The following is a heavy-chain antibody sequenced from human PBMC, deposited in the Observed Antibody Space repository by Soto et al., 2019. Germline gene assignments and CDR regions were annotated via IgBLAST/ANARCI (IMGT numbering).Heavy chain of an antibody. Sequence: SETLSLTCAVYGGSFSAYYWSWIRQPPGKGLEWIGSMFYGVSTYYNPSLKSRVTVSVDTSKNQFSLNLRSVTAADTAVYYCARLPSRHLVDYWGQGTLVTVS. V-gene: IGHV4-34*12. CDR3: ARLPSRHLVDY. CDR2: MFYGVST. D-gene: IGHD3-3*02. CDR1: GGSFSAYY. J-gene: IGHJ4*02.